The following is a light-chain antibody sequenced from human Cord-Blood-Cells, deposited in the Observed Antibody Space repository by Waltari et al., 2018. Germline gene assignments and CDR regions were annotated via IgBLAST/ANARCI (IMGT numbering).Light chain of an antibody. Sequence: AIRMTQSPSSFSASTGDRVTLTCRASQGISSYLAWYQQKPGKAPKLLIYAASTLQSGVPSRFSGSGARKDFTLTISCLQSEDFATYYWQQYYSYPYSFGQGTKLEIK. J-gene: IGKJ2*03. CDR2: AAS. CDR3: QQYYSYPYS. V-gene: IGKV1-8*01. CDR1: QGISSY.